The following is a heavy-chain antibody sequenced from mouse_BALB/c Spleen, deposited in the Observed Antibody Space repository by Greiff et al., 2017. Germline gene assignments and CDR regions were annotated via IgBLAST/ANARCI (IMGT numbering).Heavy chain of an antibody. CDR1: GYTFTDYN. D-gene: IGHD2-1*01. V-gene: IGHV1S29*02. Sequence: EVQLQQSGPELVKPGASVKISCKASGYTFTDYNMHWVRQSHGKSLEWIGYIYPYNGGTGYNQKFKSKATLTVDNSSSTAYMELRSLTSEDSAVYYCARVDGGNYGFAYWGQGTLVTVSA. CDR3: ARVDGGNYGFAY. J-gene: IGHJ3*01. CDR2: IYPYNGGT.